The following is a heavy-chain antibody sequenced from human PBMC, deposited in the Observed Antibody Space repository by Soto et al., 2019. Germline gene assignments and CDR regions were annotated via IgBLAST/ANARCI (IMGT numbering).Heavy chain of an antibody. D-gene: IGHD3-10*01. J-gene: IGHJ6*02. V-gene: IGHV1-69*13. CDR2: IIPIFGTA. CDR1: GGTFSSYA. CDR3: ARAVGESRHTYYYYYYGMDV. Sequence: GASVKVSCKASGGTFSSYAISWVRQAPGQGLEWMGGIIPIFGTANYAQKFQGRVTITADESTSTAYMELSSLRSEDTAVYYCARAVGESRHTYYYYYYGMDVWGQGTTVTVSS.